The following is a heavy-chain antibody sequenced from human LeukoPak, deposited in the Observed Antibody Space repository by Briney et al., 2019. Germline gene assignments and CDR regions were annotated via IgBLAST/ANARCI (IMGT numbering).Heavy chain of an antibody. CDR3: ARQDYYGSGSYYKSDLGDY. J-gene: IGHJ4*02. D-gene: IGHD3-10*01. CDR2: IYYSGST. Sequence: PSETLSLTCTVSGGSISSGGYYWSWIRQHPGKGLEWIGYIYYSGSTYYNPSLKSRVTISVDTSKNQFSLKLSSVTAADTAVYYCARQDYYGSGSYYKSDLGDYWGQGTLVTVSS. V-gene: IGHV4-31*03. CDR1: GGSISSGGYY.